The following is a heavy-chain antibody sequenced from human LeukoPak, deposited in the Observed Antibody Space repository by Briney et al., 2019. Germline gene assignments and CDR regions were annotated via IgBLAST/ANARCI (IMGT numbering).Heavy chain of an antibody. CDR2: IYSGGTT. Sequence: GGSPRLSCAASGFTVSSNYMSWVRQAPGKGLEWVSIIYSGGTTSYADSVKGRFTISRDNSKNTLYLQMNGLRADDTAVYYCARDGGSPYYYGSGTYYPDYFDYWGQGTLVIVSS. J-gene: IGHJ4*02. D-gene: IGHD3-10*01. CDR3: ARDGGSPYYYGSGTYYPDYFDY. V-gene: IGHV3-53*01. CDR1: GFTVSSNY.